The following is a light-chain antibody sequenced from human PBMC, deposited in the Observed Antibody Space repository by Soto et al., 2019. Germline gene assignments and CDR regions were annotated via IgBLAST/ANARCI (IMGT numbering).Light chain of an antibody. V-gene: IGLV2-8*01. CDR3: SSYAGSNLV. J-gene: IGLJ2*01. CDR2: EVS. CDR1: SSDVGGYNY. Sequence: QSAPTQPPSASGSPGQSVTISCTGTSSDVGGYNYVSWYQQHPGKAPKVMIYEVSKRPSGVPDRFSGSKSGNTASLTVSGLQAEDEADYYCSSYAGSNLVFGGGTQLTVL.